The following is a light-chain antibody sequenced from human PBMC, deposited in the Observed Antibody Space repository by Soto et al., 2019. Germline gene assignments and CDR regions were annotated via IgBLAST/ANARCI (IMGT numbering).Light chain of an antibody. CDR2: EGT. Sequence: QSVLTQPASVSGSPGQSITISCTGTSSDVGNYNLVSWYQQHPGEAPRLLIYEGTKRPSGVSHRFSGSKSGNTASLTISGLQAEDEGDDHCCSYAGSNTYVVGAGTKVTVL. J-gene: IGLJ1*01. CDR1: SSDVGNYNL. CDR3: CSYAGSNTYV. V-gene: IGLV2-23*01.